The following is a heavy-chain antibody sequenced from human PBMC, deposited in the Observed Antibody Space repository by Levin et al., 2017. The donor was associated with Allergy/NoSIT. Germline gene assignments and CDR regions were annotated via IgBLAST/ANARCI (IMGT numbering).Heavy chain of an antibody. D-gene: IGHD5-24*01. Sequence: GESLKISCKASGYTFTGHYFHWVRQAPGQGLECMGRIHPNSGVTDYAQRFQGRVTMTRDTSITTAYMELSRLRSDDTAFYYCARDRDRWGQGTLVTVSS. J-gene: IGHJ4*02. V-gene: IGHV1-2*06. CDR3: ARDRDR. CDR2: IHPNSGVT. CDR1: GYTFTGHY.